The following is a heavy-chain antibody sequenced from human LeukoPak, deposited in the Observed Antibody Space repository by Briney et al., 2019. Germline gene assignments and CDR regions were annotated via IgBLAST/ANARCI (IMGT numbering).Heavy chain of an antibody. V-gene: IGHV1-46*01. Sequence: ASVKVSCKASGYTFTNYYIHWVRQAPGQGLEWMGIINPSADSTTYAQKFQGRLAMTRDTSTSTVYMELSSLKSEGTAVYYCATHTLRFLEWLNYMDVWGKGTTVTVSS. J-gene: IGHJ6*03. CDR1: GYTFTNYY. CDR3: ATHTLRFLEWLNYMDV. D-gene: IGHD3-3*01. CDR2: INPSADST.